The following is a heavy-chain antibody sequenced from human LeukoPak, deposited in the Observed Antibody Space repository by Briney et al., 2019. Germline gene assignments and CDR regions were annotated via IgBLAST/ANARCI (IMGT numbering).Heavy chain of an antibody. Sequence: SETLSLTCTVSGGSISSSNYYWGWIRQPPGKGLEWIGNIFYSGNTYYNPSLKSRVTISVDTSKNQFSLRLSSVAAADTAVYYCARLGGYSYGSSYYFDYWGQGTLVTVSS. CDR3: ARLGGYSYGSSYYFDY. CDR1: GGSISSSNYY. V-gene: IGHV4-39*01. J-gene: IGHJ4*02. CDR2: IFYSGNT. D-gene: IGHD5-18*01.